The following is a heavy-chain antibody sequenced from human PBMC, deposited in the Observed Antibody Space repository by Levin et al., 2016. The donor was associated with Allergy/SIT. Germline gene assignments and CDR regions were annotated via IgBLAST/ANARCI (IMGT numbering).Heavy chain of an antibody. CDR1: GGSFSGYY. CDR2: INHSGST. Sequence: SETLSLTCAVYGGSFSGYYWSWIRQPPGKGLEWIGEINHSGSTNYNPSLKSRVTISVDTSKNQFSLKLSSVTAADTAVYYCARRGVPTAIRAPRYWYFDLWGRGTLVTVSS. V-gene: IGHV4-34*01. J-gene: IGHJ2*01. CDR3: ARRGVPTAIRAPRYWYFDL. D-gene: IGHD2-2*02.